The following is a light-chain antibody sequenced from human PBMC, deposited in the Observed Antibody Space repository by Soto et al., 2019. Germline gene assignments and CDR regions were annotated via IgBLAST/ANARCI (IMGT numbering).Light chain of an antibody. CDR3: QQYNNWPLT. CDR2: GAS. Sequence: EIVLTQSPATLSLSPGERATLSCRASQSVSSYLAWYQQKPGQAPRLLIYGASTRATGIPDRFSGSGSGTYFTLTIISLQSEDFAVYSCQQYNNWPLTFGGVT. CDR1: QSVSSY. V-gene: IGKV3-15*01. J-gene: IGKJ4*01.